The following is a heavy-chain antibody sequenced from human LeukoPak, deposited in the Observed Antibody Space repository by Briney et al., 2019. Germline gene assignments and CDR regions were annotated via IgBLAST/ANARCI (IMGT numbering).Heavy chain of an antibody. V-gene: IGHV4-59*08. Sequence: SETLSLTCAISGGSINDYYWSWIRQPAGKGLEWIGYVLYSGTTNYNPSLKSRVSISLDTSKNQFSLMVNSVTAADTAVYFCAGQQLEGGEDYWGQGTLVTVSS. D-gene: IGHD3-16*01. CDR2: VLYSGTT. CDR1: GGSINDYY. CDR3: AGQQLEGGEDY. J-gene: IGHJ4*02.